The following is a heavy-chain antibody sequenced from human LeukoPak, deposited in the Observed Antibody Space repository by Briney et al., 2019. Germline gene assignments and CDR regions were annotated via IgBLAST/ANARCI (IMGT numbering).Heavy chain of an antibody. CDR2: ISWNSGSI. J-gene: IGHJ4*02. V-gene: IGHV3-9*01. D-gene: IGHD4-17*01. CDR3: AKENDYGDYDY. Sequence: PGRSLRLSCAASGFTFDDYAMHWVRQAPGKGLEWVSGISWNSGSIGYADSVKGRFTISRDNAKNSLYLQMNSLRAEDTALYYCAKENDYGDYDYWGQGTLVTVSS. CDR1: GFTFDDYA.